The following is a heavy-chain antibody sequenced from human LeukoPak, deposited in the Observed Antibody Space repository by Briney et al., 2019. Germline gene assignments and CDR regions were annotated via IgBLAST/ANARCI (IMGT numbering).Heavy chain of an antibody. V-gene: IGHV4-59*12. J-gene: IGHJ6*03. CDR3: ARDTVAGIYYYYYMDV. CDR1: GGSISSYY. D-gene: IGHD6-19*01. CDR2: IYYSGST. Sequence: PSETLSLTCTVSGGSISSYYWSWIRQPPGKGLEWIGYIYYSGSTSYNPSLKSRVTMSVDTSKNQFSLKLSSVTAADTAVYYCARDTVAGIYYYYYMDVWGKGTTVTISS.